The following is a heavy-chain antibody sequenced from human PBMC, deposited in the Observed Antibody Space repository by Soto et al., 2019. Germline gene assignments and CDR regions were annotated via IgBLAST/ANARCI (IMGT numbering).Heavy chain of an antibody. V-gene: IGHV1-3*01. CDR3: ARSFQYYYDSSGYYSY. D-gene: IGHD3-22*01. CDR2: INAGNGNT. J-gene: IGHJ4*02. CDR1: GYTFTSYA. Sequence: ASVKVSCKASGYTFTSYAMHWVRQAPGQRLEWMGWINAGNGNTKYSQKFQGRVTITRDTSASTAYMELSSLRSEDTAVYYCARSFQYYYDSSGYYSYWGQGTLVTVS.